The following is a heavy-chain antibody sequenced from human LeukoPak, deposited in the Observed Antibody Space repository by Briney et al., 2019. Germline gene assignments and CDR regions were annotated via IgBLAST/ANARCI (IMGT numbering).Heavy chain of an antibody. D-gene: IGHD4-17*01. J-gene: IGHJ5*02. V-gene: IGHV3-30*04. CDR1: GFTFTNYM. Sequence: GGSLRLSCAASGFTFTNYMMHWVRQAPGKGLEWVAVILEDGRIQHYADSVQGRFTISRDNSKNTLYLQMNNLRAEDTAVYFCARGRYGDYSDWFDPWGQGTPVTVSS. CDR2: ILEDGRIQ. CDR3: ARGRYGDYSDWFDP.